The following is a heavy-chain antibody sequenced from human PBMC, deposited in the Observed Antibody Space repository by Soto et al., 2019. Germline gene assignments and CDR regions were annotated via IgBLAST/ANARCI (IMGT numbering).Heavy chain of an antibody. Sequence: LRLSCAASGFTFSSYAMHWVRQAPGKWLEWVAVISYDGSNKYYADSVKGRFTISRDNSKNTLYLQMNSLRAKDTAVYYCARARGYSSSWADYYYYYGMDVWGQGTTVTVSS. CDR1: GFTFSSYA. CDR3: ARARGYSSSWADYYYYYGMDV. CDR2: ISYDGSNK. J-gene: IGHJ6*02. V-gene: IGHV3-30-3*01. D-gene: IGHD6-13*01.